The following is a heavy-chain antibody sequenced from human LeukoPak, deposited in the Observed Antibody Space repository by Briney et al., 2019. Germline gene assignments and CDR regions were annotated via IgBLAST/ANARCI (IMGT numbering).Heavy chain of an antibody. CDR2: IYYSGST. CDR3: ASSSCGGDCYRLDY. Sequence: SETLSLTCTVSGGSISSYYWSWIRQPPGKGLEWIGYIYYSGSTNYNPSLKSRVTISVDTSKNQFSLKLSSVTAADTAVYYCASSSCGGDCYRLDYWGQGTPVTVSS. J-gene: IGHJ4*02. CDR1: GGSISSYY. V-gene: IGHV4-59*08. D-gene: IGHD2-21*02.